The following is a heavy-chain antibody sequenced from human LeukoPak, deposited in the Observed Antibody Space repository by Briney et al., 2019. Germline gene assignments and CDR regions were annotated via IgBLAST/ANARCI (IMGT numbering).Heavy chain of an antibody. D-gene: IGHD1-14*01. Sequence: ASVKVSCKASGYTFTSYDINWVRQATGQGLEWMGWMNPNSGNTGYAQKFQGRVTMTRNTSISTAYMELSSLRSEDTAVYYCARGQRYMKSLSYWGQGTLVTVSS. CDR1: GYTFTSYD. V-gene: IGHV1-8*01. CDR2: MNPNSGNT. CDR3: ARGQRYMKSLSY. J-gene: IGHJ4*02.